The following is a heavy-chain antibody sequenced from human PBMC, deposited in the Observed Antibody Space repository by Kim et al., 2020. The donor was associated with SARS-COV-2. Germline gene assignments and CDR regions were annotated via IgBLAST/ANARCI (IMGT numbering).Heavy chain of an antibody. CDR3: ARDYDYIWGTYQMDV. J-gene: IGHJ6*02. CDR2: INADNGNT. Sequence: ASVKVSCKASGYTFTHYTMHWVRQAPGQRLEWMGWINADNGNTKYSQKFQGRVTITRDTSASTVYMELSGLRSEDTAVYYCARDYDYIWGTYQMDVWGQGTTVTVSS. D-gene: IGHD3-16*01. V-gene: IGHV1-3*01. CDR1: GYTFTHYT.